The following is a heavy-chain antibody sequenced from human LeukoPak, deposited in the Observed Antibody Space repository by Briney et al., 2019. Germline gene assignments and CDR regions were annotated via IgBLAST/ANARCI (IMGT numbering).Heavy chain of an antibody. Sequence: PSETLSLTCTVSGGSVSSTNYYWSWIRQPAGKGLEWIGRIYASGRTTYNPSLENRVTFSIDTSKNQFSLKLNSVTAADTAVYYCVRGYCGDDCYRYYYYYYTDVWGKGTTVTVSS. CDR2: IYASGRT. V-gene: IGHV4-61*02. J-gene: IGHJ6*03. CDR1: GGSVSSTNYY. D-gene: IGHD2-21*02. CDR3: VRGYCGDDCYRYYYYYYTDV.